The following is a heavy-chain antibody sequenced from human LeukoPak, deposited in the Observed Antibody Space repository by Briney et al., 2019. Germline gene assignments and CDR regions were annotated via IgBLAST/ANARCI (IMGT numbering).Heavy chain of an antibody. CDR3: ARAGATWSVNY. CDR1: GGSFSGYY. V-gene: IGHV4-34*01. CDR2: INHSGST. J-gene: IGHJ4*02. D-gene: IGHD1-26*01. Sequence: SETLSLTCAVYGGSFSGYYWSWIRQPPGKGLEWIGEINHSGSTNYNPSLKSRVTISVDTSKNQFSLKLSSVTAADTAVYYCARAGATWSVNYWGQGTLVTVSS.